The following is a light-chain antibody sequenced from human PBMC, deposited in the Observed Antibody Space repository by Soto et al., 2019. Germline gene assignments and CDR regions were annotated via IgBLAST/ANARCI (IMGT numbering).Light chain of an antibody. CDR3: GTWDSSLSAVI. CDR2: DND. V-gene: IGLV1-51*01. CDR1: SFNIGNNY. J-gene: IGLJ2*01. Sequence: QSVLTQPPSVSAAPGQKVTISCSGSSFNIGNNYVSWYQQLPGTAPKLLIYDNDKRPSGIPDRFSGSKSDTSATLGVTGLQTGDEADYYCGTWDSSLSAVIFGGGTKLTVL.